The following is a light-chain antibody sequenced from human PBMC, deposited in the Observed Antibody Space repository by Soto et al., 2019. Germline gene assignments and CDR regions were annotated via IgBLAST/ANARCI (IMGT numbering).Light chain of an antibody. CDR2: DAS. CDR1: QSVSSY. CDR3: QQRSNWPPWT. Sequence: IVVTQSPAALSLSPWERATLSCRASQSVSSYLAWYQQKPGQAPRLLLYDASNRATGIPARFSGCGSGTDFTPTISSLEPEDFAVYYCQQRSNWPPWTFGQGTKVDIK. J-gene: IGKJ1*01. V-gene: IGKV3-11*01.